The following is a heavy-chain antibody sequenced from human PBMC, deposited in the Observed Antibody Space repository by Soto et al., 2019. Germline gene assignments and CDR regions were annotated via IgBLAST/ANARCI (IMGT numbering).Heavy chain of an antibody. CDR3: GIDYCTINSCFYFDY. J-gene: IGHJ4*01. D-gene: IGHD2-8*01. CDR1: GDSINRNY. CDR2: VYDTGST. Sequence: PSERMSLTWTVYGDSINRNYCSWIRHPPEKGMEWIGYVYDTGSTNYNPSFKRRSTLSVANSKKQSSRRLRSATAAAPAAFNCGIDYCTINSCFYFDYWGQGTLVTVSS. V-gene: IGHV4-59*01.